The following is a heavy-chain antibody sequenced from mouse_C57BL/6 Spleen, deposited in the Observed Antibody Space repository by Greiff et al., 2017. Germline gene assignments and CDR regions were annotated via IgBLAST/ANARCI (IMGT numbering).Heavy chain of an antibody. CDR3: ARGTDGSSPWFAY. Sequence: VMLVESGAELARPGASVKLSCKASGYTFTSYGISWVKQRTGQGLEWIGEIYPRSGNTYYNEKFKGKATLTADKSSSTAYMELRSLTSEDSAVYFCARGTDGSSPWFAYWGQGTLVTVSA. CDR1: GYTFTSYG. J-gene: IGHJ3*01. D-gene: IGHD1-1*01. CDR2: IYPRSGNT. V-gene: IGHV1-81*01.